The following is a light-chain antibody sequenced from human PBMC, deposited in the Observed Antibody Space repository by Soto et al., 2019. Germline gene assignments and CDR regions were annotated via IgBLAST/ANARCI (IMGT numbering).Light chain of an antibody. Sequence: DIQMTQSPSTLSASVGDRVIITCRASQSISSWLAWYQQKPGKAPNLLIYKASTLKSGVPSRFSGSGSGTEFTHTISSLQPDDFTTYYCQQYDNHSWTFGQGTKVEIK. CDR3: QQYDNHSWT. CDR2: KAS. J-gene: IGKJ1*01. V-gene: IGKV1-5*03. CDR1: QSISSW.